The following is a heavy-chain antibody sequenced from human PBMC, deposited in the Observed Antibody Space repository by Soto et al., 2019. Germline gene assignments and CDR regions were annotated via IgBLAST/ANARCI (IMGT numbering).Heavy chain of an antibody. Sequence: QVQLEQSGAEVKKPGSSVRVACKASGGTFTSDAISWVRQAPGQGLEWMGRIIPLFGTPNYAQQFQGRVTIVAEESTSRVYMELNSLRSEDTAVYYCASGGGITFGGVTREFDVLGQGTPVTVFS. J-gene: IGHJ4*02. V-gene: IGHV1-69*01. CDR2: IIPLFGTP. CDR1: GGTFTSDA. CDR3: ASGGGITFGGVTREFDV. D-gene: IGHD3-16*01.